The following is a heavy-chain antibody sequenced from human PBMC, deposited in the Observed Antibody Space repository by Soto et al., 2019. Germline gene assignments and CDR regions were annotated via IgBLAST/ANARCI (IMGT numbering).Heavy chain of an antibody. Sequence: LSLTCTGSGGSVSSGSYYWSWIRQPPGKGLEWIGYIYYSGSTNYNPSLKSRVTISVDTSKNQFSLKLSSVTAADTAVYYCARDFPDCSGGSCYVYWGQGTLVTVSS. CDR3: ARDFPDCSGGSCYVY. D-gene: IGHD2-15*01. V-gene: IGHV4-61*01. CDR1: GGSVSSGSYY. CDR2: IYYSGST. J-gene: IGHJ4*02.